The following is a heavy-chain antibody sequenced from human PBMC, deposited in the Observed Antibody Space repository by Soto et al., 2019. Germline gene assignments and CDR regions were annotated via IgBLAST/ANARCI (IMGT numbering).Heavy chain of an antibody. V-gene: IGHV1-18*04. CDR3: ARGFQYRNSYVLGLIDH. D-gene: IGHD6-6*01. CDR2: ISTYNANT. CDR1: GYTFSSYG. Sequence: GASVKVSCKASGYTFSSYGISWVRQVPGQGLEWMGWISTYNANTNYARKLQGRVTMTADTSTRIVYMELRSLRFDDTAVYYCARGFQYRNSYVLGLIDHWGQGTLVTVSS. J-gene: IGHJ4*02.